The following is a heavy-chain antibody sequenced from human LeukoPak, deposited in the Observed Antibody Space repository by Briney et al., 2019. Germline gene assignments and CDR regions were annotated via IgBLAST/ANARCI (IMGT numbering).Heavy chain of an antibody. CDR3: ARGLVSYYYYMDV. J-gene: IGHJ6*03. V-gene: IGHV4-34*01. CDR2: INHSGST. Sequence: SETLSLTCALYGGSFSGYYWSWIRQPPGKGLEWIGEINHSGSTNYNPSLKSRVTISVDTSKNQFSLKLSSVTAADTAVYYCARGLVSYYYYMDVWGKGTTVTVSS. CDR1: GGSFSGYY.